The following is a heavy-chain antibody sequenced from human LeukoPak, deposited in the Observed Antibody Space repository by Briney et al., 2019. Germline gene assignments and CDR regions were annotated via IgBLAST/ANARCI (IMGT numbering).Heavy chain of an antibody. CDR1: GFTFSSYE. CDR3: ARPYRYYYYYMDV. J-gene: IGHJ6*03. D-gene: IGHD4-11*01. CDR2: ISSSGSTI. Sequence: QPGGSLRLSCAASGFTFSSYEMTWVRQAPGKGLEWVSYISSSGSTIYYADSVKGRFTISRDNAKNSLHLQMNSLRAEDTAVYYCARPYRYYYYYMDVWGKGTTVTVSS. V-gene: IGHV3-48*03.